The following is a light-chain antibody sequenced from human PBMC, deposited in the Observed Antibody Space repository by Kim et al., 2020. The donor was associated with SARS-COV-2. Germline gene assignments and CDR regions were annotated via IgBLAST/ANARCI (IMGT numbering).Light chain of an antibody. Sequence: SFRPASVGDRVPITCRASQGISSYLAWYQQKPGKAPKLLIYAASTLQSGVPSRFSGRGSGTEFTLTISGLQPEDFATYYCQQLAAFGQGTKVDIK. CDR3: QQLAA. CDR1: QGISSY. CDR2: AAS. J-gene: IGKJ1*01. V-gene: IGKV1-9*01.